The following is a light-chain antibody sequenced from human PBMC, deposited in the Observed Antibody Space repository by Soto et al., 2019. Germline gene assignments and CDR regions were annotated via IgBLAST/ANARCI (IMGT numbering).Light chain of an antibody. CDR1: QTISSW. CDR2: KAS. CDR3: QHYNSYSEA. J-gene: IGKJ1*01. V-gene: IGKV1-5*03. Sequence: DIQMTQSPSTLSGSVGDRSTITCRASQTISSWLAWYQQKPGKAPKLLIYKASTLKSGVPSRFSGSGSGTEFTLTISSLQPDDFATYCCQHYNSYSEAFGQGTKVDI.